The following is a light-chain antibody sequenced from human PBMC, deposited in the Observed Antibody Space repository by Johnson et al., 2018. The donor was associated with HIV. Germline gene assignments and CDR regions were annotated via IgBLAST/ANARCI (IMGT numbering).Light chain of an antibody. CDR3: GTWDSSLSSYV. J-gene: IGLJ1*01. CDR1: RSNIGDNY. Sequence: QSVLTQPPSVSAAPGQKVTISCSGSRSNIGDNYVSWYQQLPGTAPKLLIYDNNNRPSGIPDRFSGSKSGTSATLGITGLQTGDEADYYCGTWDSSLSSYVFGTGTKVTVL. CDR2: DNN. V-gene: IGLV1-51*01.